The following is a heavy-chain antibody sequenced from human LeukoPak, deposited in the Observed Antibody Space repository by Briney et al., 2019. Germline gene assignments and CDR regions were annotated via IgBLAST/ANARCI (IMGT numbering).Heavy chain of an antibody. Sequence: GGSLRLSCAASGFTFSGYGVHWVRQAPGKGLERVAVISYDGSNKYYADSVKGRFTISRDNSKNTLYLQMNSLRAEDTAVYYCAKYRLGYCSSTSCYTLSYWGQGTLVTVSS. CDR1: GFTFSGYG. CDR3: AKYRLGYCSSTSCYTLSY. CDR2: ISYDGSNK. J-gene: IGHJ4*02. D-gene: IGHD2-2*02. V-gene: IGHV3-30*18.